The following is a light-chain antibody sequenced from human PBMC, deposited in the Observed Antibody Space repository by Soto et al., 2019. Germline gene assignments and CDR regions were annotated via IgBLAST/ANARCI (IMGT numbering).Light chain of an antibody. CDR1: KSISSW. CDR3: QQYNSYSYT. CDR2: KAS. J-gene: IGKJ2*01. V-gene: IGKV1-5*03. Sequence: DIQMTQSPSTLSASVGDRVTITCRASKSISSWLAWYQQKPGKAPKLLIYKASSLESGVPSRFSGSGSGTEFTLTISSLQPDDFATYYYQQYNSYSYTFGQGTKLEIK.